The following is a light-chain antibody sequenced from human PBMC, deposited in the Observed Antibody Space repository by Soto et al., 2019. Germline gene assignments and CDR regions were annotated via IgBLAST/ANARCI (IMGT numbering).Light chain of an antibody. J-gene: IGLJ2*01. V-gene: IGLV2-14*01. Sequence: ALTQPASVSGSPGQSITISCTGTSSDIGGYNFVSWYQQHPGKAPKLIIYEVTNRPSGVSNRFSASMSGNTASLTISALQADDAGDYYCSSFTTTHTYVLFGGGSKVIVL. CDR1: SSDIGGYNF. CDR3: SSFTTTHTYVL. CDR2: EVT.